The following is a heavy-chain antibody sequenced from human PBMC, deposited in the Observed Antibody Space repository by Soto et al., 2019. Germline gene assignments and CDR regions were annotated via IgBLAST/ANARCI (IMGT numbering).Heavy chain of an antibody. J-gene: IGHJ4*02. CDR1: GGSISSSSYY. CDR2: IYYSGST. D-gene: IGHD6-6*01. Sequence: KPSETLSLTCTVSGGSISSSSYYWGWIRQPPGKGLEWIGSIYYSGSTYYNPSLKSRVTISVDTSKNQFSLKLSSVTAADTAVYYCAGVAAHPLGTLDYWGQGTLVT. V-gene: IGHV4-39*01. CDR3: AGVAAHPLGTLDY.